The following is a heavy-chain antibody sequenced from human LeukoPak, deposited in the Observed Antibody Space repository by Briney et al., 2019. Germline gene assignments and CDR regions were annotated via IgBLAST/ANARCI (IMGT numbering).Heavy chain of an antibody. CDR3: AKDGPNYDILTGYYRGWFDP. Sequence: GGSLRLSCAASGFTFSSYAMSWVRQAPGKGPEWVSAISGSGGSTYYADSVKGRFTISRDNSKNTLYLQMNSLRAEDTAVYYCAKDGPNYDILTGYYRGWFDPWGQGTLVTVSS. D-gene: IGHD3-9*01. J-gene: IGHJ5*02. CDR1: GFTFSSYA. CDR2: ISGSGGST. V-gene: IGHV3-23*01.